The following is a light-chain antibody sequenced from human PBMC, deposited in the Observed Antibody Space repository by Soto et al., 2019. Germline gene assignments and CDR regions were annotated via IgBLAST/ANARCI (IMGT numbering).Light chain of an antibody. Sequence: EIVLTQSPGTLSLSPGERATLSCRASQSVSSSYLAWYQQKPGQAPRLLIYGASSRATGIPDRFSGSGSVTDFTLTISRLEPEDFAVYYCQQYGSSPNTFGQGTKVDIK. CDR1: QSVSSSY. J-gene: IGKJ2*01. V-gene: IGKV3-20*01. CDR2: GAS. CDR3: QQYGSSPNT.